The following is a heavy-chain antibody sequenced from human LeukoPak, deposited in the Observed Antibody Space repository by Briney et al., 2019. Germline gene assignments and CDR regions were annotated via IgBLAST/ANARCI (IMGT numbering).Heavy chain of an antibody. CDR3: ARIRCNWGSRSAFDI. V-gene: IGHV2-70*11. CDR2: IDWDDDK. Sequence: SGPALVKPTQTLTLTCTFSGFSLSTSGMCVSWIRQPPGKALEWLARIDWDDDKYYSTSLKTRLTISKDTSKNQVVLTMTNMDPVDTATYYCARIRCNWGSRSAFDIWGQGTMVTVSS. D-gene: IGHD7-27*01. J-gene: IGHJ3*02. CDR1: GFSLSTSGMC.